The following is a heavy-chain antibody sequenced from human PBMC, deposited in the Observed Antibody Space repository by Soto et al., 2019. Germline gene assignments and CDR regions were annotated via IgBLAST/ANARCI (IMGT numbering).Heavy chain of an antibody. CDR3: ARHMRAVASPLGY. J-gene: IGHJ4*02. V-gene: IGHV4-39*01. D-gene: IGHD6-19*01. CDR2: IYYNGNA. Sequence: ASETLSLTCSVSGGSFSNTIYYWAWIRQPPGKGLEWIGGIYYNGNAFYNPSLKSRVTISVDSSKSQFSLKVTSVTAEDTAVYYCARHMRAVASPLGYWGQGALVTVSS. CDR1: GGSFSNTIYY.